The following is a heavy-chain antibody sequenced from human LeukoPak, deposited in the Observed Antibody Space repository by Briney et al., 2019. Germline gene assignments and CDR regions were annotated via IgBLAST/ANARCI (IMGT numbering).Heavy chain of an antibody. D-gene: IGHD1-26*01. J-gene: IGHJ4*02. V-gene: IGHV3-23*01. Sequence: GRSMTLSCAASGLTFSTYPMSWDRQAAGKGLEWVSTLTSRGGTTYYADSVTGRLTIWTDNYKNTPYRQVNSLIGEDTSVYYCAKNWGSGSEYLPHWGQGPLVTVSS. CDR3: AKNWGSGSEYLPH. CDR2: LTSRGGTT. CDR1: GLTFSTYP.